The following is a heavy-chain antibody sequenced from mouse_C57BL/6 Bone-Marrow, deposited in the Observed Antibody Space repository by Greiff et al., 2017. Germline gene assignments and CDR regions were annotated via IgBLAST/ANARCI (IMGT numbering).Heavy chain of an antibody. Sequence: VQLQQSGAELVKPGASVKLSCTASGFNIKDYYIHWVKRRTEQGLEWIGRIDPEDGETKYAPKFPDKATITAYTSSNTAYLQLSSLTSEDTAVYYCTRSLIYYGTNYWGQGTTLTVSS. CDR1: GFNIKDYY. CDR3: TRSLIYYGTNY. J-gene: IGHJ2*01. CDR2: IDPEDGET. V-gene: IGHV14-2*01. D-gene: IGHD1-1*01.